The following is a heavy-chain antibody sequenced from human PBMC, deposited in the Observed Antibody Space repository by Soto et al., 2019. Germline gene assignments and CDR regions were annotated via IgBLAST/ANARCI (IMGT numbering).Heavy chain of an antibody. V-gene: IGHV3-11*06. Sequence: PGGSLRLSCAASGFSFRDRYMSWIRQAPGKGLEWVSYISSSSSYIYDADSVKGRFTISRDNAENSLYLQMNSLRAEDTAVYYCARGEWVTMVRGVIFGMDVWGQGTTVTVSS. CDR3: ARGEWVTMVRGVIFGMDV. CDR2: ISSSSSYI. J-gene: IGHJ6*02. CDR1: GFSFRDRY. D-gene: IGHD3-10*01.